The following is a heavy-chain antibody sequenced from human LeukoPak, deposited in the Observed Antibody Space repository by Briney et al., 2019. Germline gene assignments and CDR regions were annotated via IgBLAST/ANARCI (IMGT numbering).Heavy chain of an antibody. CDR1: GYTFTGYY. Sequence: ASVKVSCKASGYTFTGYYMHWVRQAPGKGLEWMGGFDPEDGETIYAQKFQGRVTMTEDTSTDTAYMELSRLRSDDTAVYYCASGGDTSCSHWGQGTLVTVSS. CDR3: ASGGDTSCSH. J-gene: IGHJ4*02. V-gene: IGHV1-24*01. D-gene: IGHD2-2*01. CDR2: FDPEDGET.